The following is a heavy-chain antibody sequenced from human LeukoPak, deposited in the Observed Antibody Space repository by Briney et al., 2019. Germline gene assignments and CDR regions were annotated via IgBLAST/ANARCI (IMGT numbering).Heavy chain of an antibody. CDR2: ISGSGGST. J-gene: IGHJ6*02. Sequence: GGSLRLSCAASGFTFSSYAMSWVRQAPGKGLEWVSAISGSGGSTYYADSVKGRFTISRDNSKNTLYLQMNSLRAEDTAVYYCAKFLSPGEDFYYYYGMDVWGQGTTVTVSS. V-gene: IGHV3-23*01. D-gene: IGHD3-10*01. CDR1: GFTFSSYA. CDR3: AKFLSPGEDFYYYYGMDV.